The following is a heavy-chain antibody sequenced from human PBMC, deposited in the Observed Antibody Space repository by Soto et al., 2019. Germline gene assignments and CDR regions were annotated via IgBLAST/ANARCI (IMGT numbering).Heavy chain of an antibody. V-gene: IGHV4-30-4*01. D-gene: IGHD4-17*01. J-gene: IGHJ4*02. Sequence: SETLSLTCTVSGGSISSGDYYWSWIRQPPGKGLEWIGYIYYSGSTYYNPSLKSRVTISVDTSKNQFSLKLSSVTAAETAVYYCARGKTTVPDYWGKGTLVTVSS. CDR2: IYYSGST. CDR3: ARGKTTVPDY. CDR1: GGSISSGDYY.